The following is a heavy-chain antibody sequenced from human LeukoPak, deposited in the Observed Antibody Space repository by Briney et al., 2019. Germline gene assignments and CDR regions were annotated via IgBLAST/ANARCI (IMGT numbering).Heavy chain of an antibody. CDR3: ARDGPRAVRGGWFDP. Sequence: ASVKVSCKASGYTFTGYYMHWVRPAPGQGLDGMGWINPNSGGTNYAEKFRGRVTMTRDTSISTAYMKLSRLSPDDTAVYYCARDGPRAVRGGWFDPWGQGTLVTVSA. CDR1: GYTFTGYY. CDR2: INPNSGGT. D-gene: IGHD6-19*01. J-gene: IGHJ5*02. V-gene: IGHV1-2*02.